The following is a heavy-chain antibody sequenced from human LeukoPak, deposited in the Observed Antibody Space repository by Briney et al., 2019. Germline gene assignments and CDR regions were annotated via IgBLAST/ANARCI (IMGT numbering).Heavy chain of an antibody. V-gene: IGHV4-34*01. CDR1: GGSFSGYY. CDR3: ARGQPLYDFWSGSRYYFDY. J-gene: IGHJ4*02. CDR2: INHSGST. D-gene: IGHD3-3*01. Sequence: SETLSLTCAVYGGSFSGYYWSWIRQPPGKGLEWIGEINHSGSTNYNPPLKSRVTISVDTSKNQFSLKLSSVTAADTAVYYCARGQPLYDFWSGSRYYFDYWGRGTLVTVSS.